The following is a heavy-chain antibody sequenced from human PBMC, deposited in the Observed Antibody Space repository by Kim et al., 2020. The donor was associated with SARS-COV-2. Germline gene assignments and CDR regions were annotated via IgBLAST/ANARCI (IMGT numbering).Heavy chain of an antibody. J-gene: IGHJ4*02. CDR2: IYPRDSDR. Sequence: GESLKISCKASGYRFIDYWIGWVRHMPGKGLEWMGLIYPRDSDRRDSPSFQGHVTLSVDKSIDTAYLQWTSLTTSDSATYYCARLWESSTTHFDYWGQGT. CDR1: GYRFIDYW. D-gene: IGHD3-16*01. CDR3: ARLWESSTTHFDY. V-gene: IGHV5-51*01.